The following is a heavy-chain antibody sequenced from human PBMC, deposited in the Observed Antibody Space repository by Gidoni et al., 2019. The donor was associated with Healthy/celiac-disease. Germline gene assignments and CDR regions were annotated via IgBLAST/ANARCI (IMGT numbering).Heavy chain of an antibody. CDR2: INPNSGGT. CDR3: ARDRRGLWFGELGLFDP. CDR1: GYTFTGSY. J-gene: IGHJ5*02. D-gene: IGHD3-10*01. Sequence: QVQLVQSGAEVKKPGASVKVLCKASGYTFTGSYMHWVRQAPEQGLEWMGWINPNSGGTNYAQKFQGRVTMTRDTSISTAYMELSRLRSDDTAVYYCARDRRGLWFGELGLFDPWGQGTLVTVSS. V-gene: IGHV1-2*02.